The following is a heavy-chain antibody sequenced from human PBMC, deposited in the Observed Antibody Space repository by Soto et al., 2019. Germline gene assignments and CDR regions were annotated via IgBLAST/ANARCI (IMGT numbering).Heavy chain of an antibody. V-gene: IGHV3-23*01. CDR3: VRDYYHISGSHYDIPLDS. D-gene: IGHD3-10*01. CDR2: VLQSGDGT. J-gene: IGHJ4*02. Sequence: VQLLESGGGLVQPGGSLRLSCAASGFTLNNYALTWFRQAPGKGPGWVSTVLQSGDGTFYADSVRGRFIISRDNSKDTLYLQMNSLRAEDTAVYQCVRDYYHISGSHYDIPLDSWGQGTLVTVSS. CDR1: GFTLNNYA.